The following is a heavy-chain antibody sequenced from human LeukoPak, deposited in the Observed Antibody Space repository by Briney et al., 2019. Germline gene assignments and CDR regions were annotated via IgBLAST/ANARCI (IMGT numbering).Heavy chain of an antibody. CDR3: AGRDNWNRNYYYYYMDV. V-gene: IGHV1-69*06. Sequence: ASVKVSCKASGGTFSTYAITWVRQAPGQGLEWMGGTIPIFGTTNSAQKFQGRVTITADKSTSTAYMELSSLRSEDTAVYYCAGRDNWNRNYYYYYMDVWGKGTTVTVSS. D-gene: IGHD1-20*01. CDR1: GGTFSTYA. CDR2: TIPIFGTT. J-gene: IGHJ6*03.